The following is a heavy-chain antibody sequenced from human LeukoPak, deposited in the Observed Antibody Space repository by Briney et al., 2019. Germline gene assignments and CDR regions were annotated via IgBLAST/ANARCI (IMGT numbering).Heavy chain of an antibody. V-gene: IGHV3-7*03. CDR1: GFTLSNHW. Sequence: GGSLRLSCAASGFTLSNHWMTWVRQVPGRGPEWVANVNRDGSETYYLDSVKGRFTISKDNAKNSLYLQMNSLRAEDTALYHCARNNRMDVWGQGTTVIVSS. J-gene: IGHJ6*02. CDR2: VNRDGSET. CDR3: ARNNRMDV.